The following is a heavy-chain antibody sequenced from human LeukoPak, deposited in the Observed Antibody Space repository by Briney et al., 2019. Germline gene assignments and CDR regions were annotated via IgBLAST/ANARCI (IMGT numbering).Heavy chain of an antibody. V-gene: IGHV3-7*01. CDR3: VRGPHYGAYTDYFDY. Sequence: GGSLRLSCAASGFTFSRHWMSWVRQAPGKGLEWVATIKQGGSENYYVDSVKGRFATSRDDANNSLYLQMNGLRVEDTALYYCVRGPHYGAYTDYFDYWGQGTLVTVSS. CDR1: GFTFSRHW. J-gene: IGHJ4*02. CDR2: IKQGGSEN. D-gene: IGHD4-17*01.